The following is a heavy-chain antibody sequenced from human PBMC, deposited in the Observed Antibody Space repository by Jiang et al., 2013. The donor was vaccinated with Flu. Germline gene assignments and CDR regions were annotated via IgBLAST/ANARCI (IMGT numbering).Heavy chain of an antibody. D-gene: IGHD6-19*01. J-gene: IGHJ4*02. CDR2: INTGNGDT. V-gene: IGHV1-3*04. CDR1: GYTFISYA. CDR3: ASRPGIAVAGFDY. Sequence: KVSCKASGYTFISYAMNWVRQAPGQRLEWMGWINTGNGDTKYSQKFQGRVTITTDTSASTAYMELSSLTSEDTAVYYCASRPGIAVAGFDYWGQGTLVTVSS.